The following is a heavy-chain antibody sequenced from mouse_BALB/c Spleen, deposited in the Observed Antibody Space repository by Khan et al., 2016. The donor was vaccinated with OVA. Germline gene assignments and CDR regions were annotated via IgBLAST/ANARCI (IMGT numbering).Heavy chain of an antibody. CDR1: GFSLITYG. D-gene: IGHD2-14*01. Sequence: QVQLKQSGPGLVQPSQSLSITCTVSGFSLITYGVHWVRQSPGKGLEWLGVIWSGGSTDYNAAFISRLSISTDNSKSHVFFKMNSLQADDTAIYYCARNAYGYDFTYWGRGTLVTVSA. CDR3: ARNAYGYDFTY. CDR2: IWSGGST. V-gene: IGHV2-2*01. J-gene: IGHJ3*01.